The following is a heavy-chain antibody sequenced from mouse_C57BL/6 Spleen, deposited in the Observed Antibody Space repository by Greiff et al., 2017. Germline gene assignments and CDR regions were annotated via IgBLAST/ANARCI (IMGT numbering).Heavy chain of an antibody. D-gene: IGHD1-1*01. J-gene: IGHJ2*01. CDR3: ARGTPYYYGSSPYFDY. Sequence: VQLQQSGAELVRPGASVKLSCKASGYTFTDYYINWVKQRPGQGLEWIARIYPGSGNTYYNEKFKGKATLTAEKSSSTAYMQLSSLTSEDSAVYFCARGTPYYYGSSPYFDYWGQGTTLTVSS. V-gene: IGHV1-76*01. CDR1: GYTFTDYY. CDR2: IYPGSGNT.